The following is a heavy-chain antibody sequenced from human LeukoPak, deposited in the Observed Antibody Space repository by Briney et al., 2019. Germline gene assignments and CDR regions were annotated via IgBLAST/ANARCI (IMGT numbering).Heavy chain of an antibody. CDR1: GFIFRNYA. V-gene: IGHV3-23*01. D-gene: IGHD3-9*01. Sequence: GGSLRLSCAASGFIFRNYAMSWVRQAPGKGREWVSAITGSGDTTYYADSVKGRFTISRDNSKNTLYVEMNTLRAEDTAVYYCAKWGDYDILTGYYVSDFWGQGTLVTVSS. CDR2: ITGSGDTT. J-gene: IGHJ4*02. CDR3: AKWGDYDILTGYYVSDF.